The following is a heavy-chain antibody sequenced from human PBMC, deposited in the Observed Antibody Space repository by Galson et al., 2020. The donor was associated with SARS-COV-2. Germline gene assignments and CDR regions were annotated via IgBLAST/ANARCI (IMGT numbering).Heavy chain of an antibody. V-gene: IGHV3-30*18. CDR1: GFTFSNYG. J-gene: IGHJ4*02. CDR3: AKGSYVGELPPFDY. Sequence: GESLKISCAASGFTFSNYGMHWVRQAPGQGLEWLAAISYYGRDKYYAESVKGRFTISRDKSNNTLDLQMNSLRAEETAAYYCAKGSYVGELPPFDYWGQGTMVTVSS. D-gene: IGHD3-10*01. CDR2: ISYYGRDK.